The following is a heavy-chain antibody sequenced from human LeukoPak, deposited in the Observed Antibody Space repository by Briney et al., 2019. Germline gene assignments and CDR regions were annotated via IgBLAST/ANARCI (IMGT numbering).Heavy chain of an antibody. Sequence: SETLPLTCTVSGGSISSYYWSWIRQPPGKGLEWIGYIYYSGSTNHNPSLKSRVTISVDTSKNQFSLKLSSVTAADTAVYYCARGFFSRYCSGGSCLNWFDPWGQGTLVTVSS. CDR1: GGSISSYY. V-gene: IGHV4-59*01. CDR2: IYYSGST. D-gene: IGHD2-15*01. J-gene: IGHJ5*02. CDR3: ARGFFSRYCSGGSCLNWFDP.